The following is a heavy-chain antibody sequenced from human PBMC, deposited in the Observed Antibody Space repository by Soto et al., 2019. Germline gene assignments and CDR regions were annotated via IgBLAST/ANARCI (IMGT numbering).Heavy chain of an antibody. CDR1: GGSISSYY. J-gene: IGHJ5*02. CDR2: IYYSGST. Sequence: SETLSLTCTVSGGSISSYYWSWIRQPPGKGLEWIGYIYYSGSTNYNPSLKSRVTISVDTSKNQFSLKLSSVTAAETAVYYCAREEEGSSWYSWGQGTLVTVSS. V-gene: IGHV4-59*01. D-gene: IGHD6-13*01. CDR3: AREEEGSSWYS.